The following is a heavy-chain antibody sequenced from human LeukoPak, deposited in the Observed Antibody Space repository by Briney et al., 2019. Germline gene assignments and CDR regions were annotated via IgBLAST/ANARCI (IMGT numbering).Heavy chain of an antibody. Sequence: GGSLRLSCAASGFTFSSYGMHWVRQATGKGLEWVSAIGAAGDTYYAGSVKGRFSIAREDAKNSLFLQMNSLGAGDTAVYCCARVRRYCSGASCYNFFDYWGQGTLVTVSS. CDR2: IGAAGDT. D-gene: IGHD2-15*01. J-gene: IGHJ4*02. V-gene: IGHV3-13*01. CDR1: GFTFSSYG. CDR3: ARVRRYCSGASCYNFFDY.